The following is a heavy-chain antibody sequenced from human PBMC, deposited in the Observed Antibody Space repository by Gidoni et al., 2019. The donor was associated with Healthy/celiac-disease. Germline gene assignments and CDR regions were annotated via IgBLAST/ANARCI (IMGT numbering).Heavy chain of an antibody. V-gene: IGHV1-69*01. CDR1: GGTFSSYA. CDR3: ARRRHYYDSSTSYYFDY. D-gene: IGHD3-22*01. J-gene: IGHJ4*02. Sequence: QVQLVQSGAEVKKPGSSVKVSCKASGGTFSSYAISWVRQAPGQGLEWMGGIIPIFGTANYAQKFQGRVTITADESTSTAYMELSSLRSEDTAVYYCARRRHYYDSSTSYYFDYWGQGTLVTVSS. CDR2: IIPIFGTA.